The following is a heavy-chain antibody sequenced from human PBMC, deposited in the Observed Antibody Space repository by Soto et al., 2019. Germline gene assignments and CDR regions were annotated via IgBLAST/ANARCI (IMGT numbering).Heavy chain of an antibody. CDR2: ISSNGGST. V-gene: IGHV3-64D*08. D-gene: IGHD3-22*01. CDR1: GFTFSSYA. Sequence: GSLRLSCSASGFTFSSYAMHWVRQAPGKGLEYVSAISSNGGSTYYADSVQGRFTISRDNSKNTLYLQMSSLRAEHKAVYYCVKVKGGYSTSYFYYWGQGTPVPVSS. CDR3: VKVKGGYSTSYFYY. J-gene: IGHJ4*02.